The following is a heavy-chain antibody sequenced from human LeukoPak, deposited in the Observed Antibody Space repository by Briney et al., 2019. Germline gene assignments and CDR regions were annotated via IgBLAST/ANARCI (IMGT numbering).Heavy chain of an antibody. D-gene: IGHD6-13*01. J-gene: IGHJ3*02. CDR3: ASSSWFHAFDI. V-gene: IGHV4-30-2*01. CDR2: IYHSGST. CDR1: GGSISSGGYY. Sequence: SETLSLTCTVSGGSISSGGYYWSWIRQPPGKGLEWIGYIYHSGSTYYNPSLKSRVTISVDGSKNQFSLKLSSVTAADTAVYYCASSSWFHAFDIWGQGTMVTVSS.